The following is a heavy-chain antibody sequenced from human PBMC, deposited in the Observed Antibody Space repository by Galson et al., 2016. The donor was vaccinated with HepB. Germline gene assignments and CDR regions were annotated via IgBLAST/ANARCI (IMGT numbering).Heavy chain of an antibody. Sequence: PALVKPTQTLTLTCTLSGFSLSTSGVGVGWIRQPPGKALEWLALIYWHDEKRYSPSLKSRLSITKDTSKNQVVVTMTNMDPGDTGTYYCAHSRGIAVVAGMPQDEYFQHWGQGTLVTVSS. D-gene: IGHD2-2*01. CDR2: IYWHDEK. CDR1: GFSLSTSGVG. CDR3: AHSRGIAVVAGMPQDEYFQH. V-gene: IGHV2-5*01. J-gene: IGHJ1*01.